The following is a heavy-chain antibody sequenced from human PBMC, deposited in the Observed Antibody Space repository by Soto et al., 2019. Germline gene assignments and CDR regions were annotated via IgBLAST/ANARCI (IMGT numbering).Heavy chain of an antibody. Sequence: SETLSLTCTVSGGSISSYYWSWIRQPPGKGLEWIGYIYYSGSTNYNPSLKSRVTISVDTSKNQFSLKLSSVTAADTAVYYCARGGGYYDSSGYYRFYSFDYWGQGTLVTVSS. CDR1: GGSISSYY. CDR3: ARGGGYYDSSGYYRFYSFDY. V-gene: IGHV4-59*01. J-gene: IGHJ4*02. CDR2: IYYSGST. D-gene: IGHD3-22*01.